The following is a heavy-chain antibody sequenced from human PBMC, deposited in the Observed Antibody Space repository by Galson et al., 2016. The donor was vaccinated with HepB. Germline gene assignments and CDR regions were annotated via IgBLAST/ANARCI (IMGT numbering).Heavy chain of an antibody. CDR3: ARDRADTAMLMGYWFDP. J-gene: IGHJ5*02. CDR1: GYTFTSYV. CDR2: INGGNGNT. Sequence: SVKVSCKASGYTFTSYVIHWVRQAPGQRLEWMGWINGGNGNTKYSQKFQDRVTITRDTSATTAYMELTSLRSEDTAVYYCARDRADTAMLMGYWFDPWGQGTLVTVSS. V-gene: IGHV1-3*01. D-gene: IGHD5-18*01.